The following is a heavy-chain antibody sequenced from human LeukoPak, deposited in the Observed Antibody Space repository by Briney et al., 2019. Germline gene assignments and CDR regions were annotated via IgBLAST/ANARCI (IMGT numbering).Heavy chain of an antibody. V-gene: IGHV1-2*02. Sequence: ASVKVSCKASAYTFSGYYIHWVRQAPGQGLEWMGWINFNSGGKIFAEKFQDRVNMARDTSISTAYMELSRLRSDDTAVYYCARQIVSGSMGCDFWGQGTLVTVSS. CDR3: ARQIVSGSMGCDF. J-gene: IGHJ4*02. CDR1: AYTFSGYY. CDR2: INFNSGGK. D-gene: IGHD2-21*01.